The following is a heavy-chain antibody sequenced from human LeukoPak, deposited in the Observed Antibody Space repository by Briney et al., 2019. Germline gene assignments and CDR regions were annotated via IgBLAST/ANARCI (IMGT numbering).Heavy chain of an antibody. CDR2: ISSSSSYI. Sequence: GGSLRLSCAASGFTFSSYSMNWVRQVPGKGLEWVSSISSSSSYIYYADSVKGRFTISRDNAKNSLYLQMNSLGAEDTAVYYCARIPAKGTGYWGQGTLVTVSS. V-gene: IGHV3-21*01. CDR3: ARIPAKGTGY. CDR1: GFTFSSYS. D-gene: IGHD1-1*01. J-gene: IGHJ4*02.